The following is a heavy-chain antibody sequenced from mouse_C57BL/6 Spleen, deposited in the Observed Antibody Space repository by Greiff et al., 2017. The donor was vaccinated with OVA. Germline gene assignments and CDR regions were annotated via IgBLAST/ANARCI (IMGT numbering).Heavy chain of an antibody. CDR1: GYTFTSYW. CDR2: IYPSDSET. Sequence: QVQLQQPGAELVRPGSSVKLSCKASGYTFTSYWMDWVKQRPGQGLEWIGNIYPSDSETHYNQKFKDKATLTVDKSSSTAYMQLSSLTSEDSAVYYCARRGDGAWFAYWGQGTLVTVSA. V-gene: IGHV1-61*01. CDR3: ARRGDGAWFAY. J-gene: IGHJ3*01.